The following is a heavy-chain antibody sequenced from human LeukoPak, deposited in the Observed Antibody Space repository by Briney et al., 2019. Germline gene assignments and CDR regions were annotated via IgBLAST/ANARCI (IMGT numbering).Heavy chain of an antibody. CDR1: GYTFTGYY. V-gene: IGHV1-2*02. Sequence: ASVKVSCKASGYTFTGYYMHWVRQAPGQGLEWMGWINPNSGGTNCAQKFQGRVTMTRDTSISTAYMELSRLRSDDTAVYYCARDRNYDILTGYYHVGYFDYWGQGTLVTVSS. J-gene: IGHJ4*02. D-gene: IGHD3-9*01. CDR2: INPNSGGT. CDR3: ARDRNYDILTGYYHVGYFDY.